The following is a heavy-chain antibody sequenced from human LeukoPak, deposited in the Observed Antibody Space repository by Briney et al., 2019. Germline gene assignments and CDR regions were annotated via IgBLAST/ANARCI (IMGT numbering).Heavy chain of an antibody. D-gene: IGHD3-22*01. CDR3: ASPYYYDSSGYRNPPYYGMDV. V-gene: IGHV1-69*04. J-gene: IGHJ6*02. CDR1: GGTFSSYA. CDR2: IIPILGIA. Sequence: SVKVSCKASGGTFSSYAISWVRRAPGQGLEWMGRIIPILGIANYAQKFQGRVTITADKSTSTAYMELSSLRSEDTAVYYCASPYYYDSSGYRNPPYYGMDVWGQGTTVTVSS.